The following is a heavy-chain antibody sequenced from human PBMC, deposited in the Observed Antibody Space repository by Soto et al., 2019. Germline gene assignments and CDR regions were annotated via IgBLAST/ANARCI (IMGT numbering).Heavy chain of an antibody. CDR2: LSGSGTMR. J-gene: IGHJ4*02. CDR3: AKEAEENENVPIPGDN. V-gene: IGHV3-23*01. CDR1: GFSFRNYA. D-gene: IGHD1-1*01. Sequence: GGSLRLSXAASGFSFRNYAMTWVRQAPGKGLEWVSGLSGSGTMRYYADSVRGRFIISRDNAKNTLFLQMDNLRVEDSAVYYCAKEAEENENVPIPGDNWGQGTPVTVSS.